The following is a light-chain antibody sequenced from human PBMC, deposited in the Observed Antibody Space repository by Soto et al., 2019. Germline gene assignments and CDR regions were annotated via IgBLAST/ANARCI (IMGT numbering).Light chain of an antibody. CDR2: GAS. CDR1: QTVASN. J-gene: IGKJ2*01. V-gene: IGKV3-15*01. CDR3: QQYHNWPPQYT. Sequence: MVMTQSQASLSVSPGDGATVSCRAGQTVASNLAWYQQKPGQGPSLLIHGASTRAAGVPARFSGSGSGTDFTLPISSLQSEDFAVYDCQQYHNWPPQYTFGQGTKLQIK.